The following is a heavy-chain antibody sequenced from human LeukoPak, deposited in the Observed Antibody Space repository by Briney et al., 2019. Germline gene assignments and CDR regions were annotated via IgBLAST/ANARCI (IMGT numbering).Heavy chain of an antibody. J-gene: IGHJ5*02. D-gene: IGHD2-15*01. CDR3: ARSLGYCSGGSCYRPAYNWFDP. Sequence: GSSVTVSCKASGGTFSSYAISWVRQAPGQGLEWMGGIIPIFGTANYAQRFQGRVTITADESTSTAYMELSSLRSEDTAVYYCARSLGYCSGGSCYRPAYNWFDPWDQGTLVTVSS. CDR2: IIPIFGTA. CDR1: GGTFSSYA. V-gene: IGHV1-69*01.